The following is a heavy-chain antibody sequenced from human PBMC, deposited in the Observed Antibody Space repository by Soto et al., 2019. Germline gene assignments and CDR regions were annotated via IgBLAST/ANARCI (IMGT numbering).Heavy chain of an antibody. J-gene: IGHJ3*01. CDR3: VRGRNCGFDV. Sequence: SQTLSLTCAISGDSLSNNNVAWNWIRQSPSRGLEWLGRTYYTSKWYNDYAVSVKSRITINPDTSKNQFSLQLNSVTPEDTAVYFCVRGRNCGFDVWAQGTMVTVSS. CDR2: TYYTSKWYN. V-gene: IGHV6-1*01. CDR1: GDSLSNNNVA. D-gene: IGHD1-20*01.